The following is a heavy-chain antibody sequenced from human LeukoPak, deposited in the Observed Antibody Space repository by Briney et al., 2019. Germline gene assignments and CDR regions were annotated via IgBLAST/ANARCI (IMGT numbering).Heavy chain of an antibody. CDR3: AKDLGVVVPAASY. D-gene: IGHD2-2*01. CDR1: GFTFSSYG. V-gene: IGHV3-30*18. J-gene: IGHJ4*02. CDR2: TSYDGSNK. Sequence: AGGSLRLSCAASGFTFSSYGMHWVRQAPGKGLEWVAVTSYDGSNKYYADSVKGRLTISRDNSKNTLYLQMNSLRAEDTAVYYCAKDLGVVVPAASYWGQGTLVTVSS.